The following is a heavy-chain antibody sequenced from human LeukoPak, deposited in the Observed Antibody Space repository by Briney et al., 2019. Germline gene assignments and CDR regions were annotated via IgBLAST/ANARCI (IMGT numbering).Heavy chain of an antibody. CDR3: ARKGFSWGVRDNWFDP. D-gene: IGHD3-10*01. Sequence: SETLSLTCTVSGGSISSSSYYWGWIRQPPGKGLEWIGSIYYSGSTYYNPSLKSRVTISVDTSKNQFSLKLSSVTAADTAVYYCARKGFSWGVRDNWFDPWGQGTLVTVSS. V-gene: IGHV4-39*07. CDR2: IYYSGST. CDR1: GGSISSSSYY. J-gene: IGHJ5*02.